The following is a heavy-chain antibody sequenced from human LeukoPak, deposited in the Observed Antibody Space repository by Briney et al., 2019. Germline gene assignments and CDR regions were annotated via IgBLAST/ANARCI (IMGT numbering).Heavy chain of an antibody. CDR3: ARNDGYCSSTSCYYGGGGDY. D-gene: IGHD2-2*01. Sequence: SVKVSCKASGGTFSSYAISWVRQAPGQGLEWMGGIIPIFGTANYAQKFQGRVTITADESTSTAYVELSSLRSEDTAVYYCARNDGYCSSTSCYYGGGGDYWGQGTLVTVSS. CDR1: GGTFSSYA. CDR2: IIPIFGTA. J-gene: IGHJ4*02. V-gene: IGHV1-69*13.